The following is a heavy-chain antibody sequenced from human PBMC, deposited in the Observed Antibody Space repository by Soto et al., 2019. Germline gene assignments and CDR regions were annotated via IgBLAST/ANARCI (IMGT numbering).Heavy chain of an antibody. CDR3: SSGRRHYYYGMDV. Sequence: QVQLVESGGGVVQPGRSLRLSCAASGFTFSSYGMHWVRQAPGKGLEWVAVIWYDGSNKYYADSVKGRFTISRDNSKNTLYLQMTSLRAEDTAVYYCSSGRRHYYYGMDVWGQGTTVTVSS. J-gene: IGHJ6*02. V-gene: IGHV3-33*01. CDR1: GFTFSSYG. CDR2: IWYDGSNK.